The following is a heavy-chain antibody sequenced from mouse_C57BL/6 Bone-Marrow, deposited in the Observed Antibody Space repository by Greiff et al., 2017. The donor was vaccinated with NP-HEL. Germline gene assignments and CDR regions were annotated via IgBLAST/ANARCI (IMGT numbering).Heavy chain of an antibody. CDR3: TRAGIYYFYAMDN. CDR2: ISSGGDYI. CDR1: GFTFSSYA. Sequence: EVQLQESGEGLVKPGGSLKLSCAASGFTFSSYAMSWVRQTPEKRLEWVAYISSGGDYIYYADTVKGRFTISRDNARNTLYLQMSSLKSEDTAMYYCTRAGIYYFYAMDNWGQGTSVTVSS. J-gene: IGHJ4*01. V-gene: IGHV5-9-1*02. D-gene: IGHD1-1*01.